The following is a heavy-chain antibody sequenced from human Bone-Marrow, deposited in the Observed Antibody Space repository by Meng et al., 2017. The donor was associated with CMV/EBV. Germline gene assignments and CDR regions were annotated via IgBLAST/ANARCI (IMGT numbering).Heavy chain of an antibody. J-gene: IGHJ5*02. CDR2: IYWDDDK. Sequence: QITLKESGPTLVKPXXTLTLTCTFSGFSLSTSGVGVGWIRQPPGKALEWLALIYWDDDKRYSPSLKSRLTITKDTSKNQVVLTMTNMDPVDTATYYCAHGSPGWYAFDPWGQGTLVTVSS. CDR1: GFSLSTSGVG. CDR3: AHGSPGWYAFDP. V-gene: IGHV2-5*02. D-gene: IGHD2-15*01.